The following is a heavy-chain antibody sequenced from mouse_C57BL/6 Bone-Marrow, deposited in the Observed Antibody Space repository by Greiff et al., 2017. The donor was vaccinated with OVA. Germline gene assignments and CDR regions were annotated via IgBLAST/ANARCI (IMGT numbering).Heavy chain of an antibody. Sequence: QVQLQQPGTELVKPGASVKLSCKASGYTFTSYWMHWVKQRPGQGLEWIGNINPSNGGTNYNEKFKGKATLTADKSSSTAYMQLSSLTSEDSAVYFCAQLGRRDYFDYWGQGTTLTVSS. J-gene: IGHJ2*01. CDR3: AQLGRRDYFDY. CDR2: INPSNGGT. D-gene: IGHD4-1*02. V-gene: IGHV1-53*01. CDR1: GYTFTSYW.